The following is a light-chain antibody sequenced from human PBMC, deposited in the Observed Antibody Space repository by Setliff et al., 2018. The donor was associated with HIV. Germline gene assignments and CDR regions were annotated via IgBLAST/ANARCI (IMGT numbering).Light chain of an antibody. J-gene: IGLJ1*01. V-gene: IGLV2-11*01. CDR2: GVT. CDR1: SSDVGVYNF. Sequence: QSALTQPRSVSGSPGQSVTISCTGTSSDVGVYNFVSWYQHHPGKAPKLIIYGVTTRPSGVPDRFSGSKSGNTASLTISGLQADDEADYYCCSYAAIPPDVFGTGTKVTVL. CDR3: CSYAAIPPDV.